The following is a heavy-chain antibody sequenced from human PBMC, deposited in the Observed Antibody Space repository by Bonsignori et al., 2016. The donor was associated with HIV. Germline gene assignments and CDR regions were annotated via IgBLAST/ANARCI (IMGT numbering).Heavy chain of an antibody. V-gene: IGHV4-4*07. CDR2: IYSSGST. CDR1: SGSMSNYY. CDR3: ARERGVTVPGVSRLSYYYMDV. D-gene: IGHD6-19*01. J-gene: IGHJ6*03. Sequence: SETLSLTCTVSSGSMSNYYWSWIRQTAGKGLEWIGRIYSSGSTNYNPSLKSRVTMSIDTSKNYFSLKLSSVTAADTALYYCARERGVTVPGVSRLSYYYMDVWGKGTTVTVSS.